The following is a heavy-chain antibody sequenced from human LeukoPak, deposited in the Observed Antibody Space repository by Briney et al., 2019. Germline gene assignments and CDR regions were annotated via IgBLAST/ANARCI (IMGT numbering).Heavy chain of an antibody. Sequence: PGGSLRLSCAASGFTFSDYAMSWVRQAPGKGPEWVASIKLDGSEKYYVDSVKGRFTISRDNAKNSLYLQMNTLRAEDTAVYYCAKEGYWGQGTLVTVSS. J-gene: IGHJ4*02. CDR2: IKLDGSEK. CDR3: AKEGY. V-gene: IGHV3-7*01. CDR1: GFTFSDYA.